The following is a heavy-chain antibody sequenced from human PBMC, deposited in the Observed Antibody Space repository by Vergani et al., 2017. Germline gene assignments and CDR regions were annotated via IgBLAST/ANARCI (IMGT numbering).Heavy chain of an antibody. Sequence: EVQLLESGGGLVQPGGSLRLSCAASGFTFSSYAMSWVRHAPGKGLEWVSAISGSGGSTYYADSVKGRFTISRDNSKNTLYLQMNSLRAADTAVYYCAKLYCSSTSCYPHNWFDPWSQGTLVTVSS. J-gene: IGHJ5*02. CDR3: AKLYCSSTSCYPHNWFDP. CDR1: GFTFSSYA. D-gene: IGHD2-2*01. CDR2: ISGSGGST. V-gene: IGHV3-23*01.